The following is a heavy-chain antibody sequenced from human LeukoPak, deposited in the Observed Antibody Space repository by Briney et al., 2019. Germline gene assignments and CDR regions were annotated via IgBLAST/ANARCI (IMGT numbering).Heavy chain of an antibody. V-gene: IGHV1-69*13. Sequence: GASVKVSCKASSYTFTNYAFTWVRQAPGQGLEWMGGIIPIFGTANYAQKFQGRVTITADESTSTAYMELSSLRSEDTAVYYCARDRDIAAAGDYYYYMDVWGKGTTVTISS. J-gene: IGHJ6*03. CDR1: SYTFTNYA. D-gene: IGHD6-13*01. CDR2: IIPIFGTA. CDR3: ARDRDIAAAGDYYYYMDV.